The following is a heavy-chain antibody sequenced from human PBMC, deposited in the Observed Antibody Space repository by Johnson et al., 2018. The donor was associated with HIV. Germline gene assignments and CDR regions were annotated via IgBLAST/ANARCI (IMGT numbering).Heavy chain of an antibody. Sequence: VQLVESGGGVVRPGGSLRLSCVASGFTFEDYGMNWVRQAPGKGLEWVSDISWNGGTTGYADSVKGRFTISRDNARKSLYLQMSSRSAEDTAFYYCARGTNYYDSSAYHVGNAFDFWGRGTRVTVSS. CDR2: ISWNGGTT. CDR1: GFTFEDYG. D-gene: IGHD3-22*01. J-gene: IGHJ3*01. V-gene: IGHV3-20*04. CDR3: ARGTNYYDSSAYHVGNAFDF.